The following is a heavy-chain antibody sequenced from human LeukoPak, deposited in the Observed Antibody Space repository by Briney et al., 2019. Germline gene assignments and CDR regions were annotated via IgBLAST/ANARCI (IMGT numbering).Heavy chain of an antibody. CDR1: GYTFTSYG. D-gene: IGHD3-22*01. CDR2: ISAYNGNT. Sequence: ASVKVSCKASGYTFTSYGISWVRQAPGQGLEWMGWISAYNGNTNYAQKLQGRVTMTTDTSTSTAYMELRSLRSDDTAVYYCARVGGYYPSHWYFDLWGRGTLVTVFS. CDR3: ARVGGYYPSHWYFDL. V-gene: IGHV1-18*01. J-gene: IGHJ2*01.